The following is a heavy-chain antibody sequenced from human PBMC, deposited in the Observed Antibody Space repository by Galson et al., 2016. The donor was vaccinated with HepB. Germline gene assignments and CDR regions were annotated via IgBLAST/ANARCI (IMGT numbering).Heavy chain of an antibody. D-gene: IGHD2-15*01. V-gene: IGHV3-23*01. CDR1: GFSFSTYT. CDR3: SKAYSGGSPYRAFDF. CDR2: FDFHTGWT. Sequence: SLGLSCAASGFSFSTYTMGWVRQAPGKGLEWVSTFDFHTGWTLYADSVKGLFTISRDTSKNTLYLQMNSLRVEDTAIYYCSKAYSGGSPYRAFDFRGQGTVVTVSP. J-gene: IGHJ3*01.